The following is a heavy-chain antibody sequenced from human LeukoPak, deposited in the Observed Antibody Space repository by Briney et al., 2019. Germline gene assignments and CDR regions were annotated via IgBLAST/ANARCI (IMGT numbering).Heavy chain of an antibody. D-gene: IGHD2-21*01. V-gene: IGHV1-69*01. CDR2: IVPIFGTA. CDR1: GGTFSSYA. J-gene: IGHJ6*02. CDR3: ARPRLGGDYYYGMDV. Sequence: GSSVKVSCKASGGTFSSYAISWVRQAPGQGLEWMGGIVPIFGTANYAQKFQGRVTITADESTSTAYMELSSLRSEDTAVYYCARPRLGGDYYYGMDVWGQGTAVTVSS.